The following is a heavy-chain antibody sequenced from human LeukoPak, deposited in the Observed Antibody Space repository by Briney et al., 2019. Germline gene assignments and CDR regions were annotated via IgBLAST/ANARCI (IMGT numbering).Heavy chain of an antibody. CDR3: ARDNYYDSSGYYY. Sequence: SETLSLTCTVSGGSISSGDYYWSWIRQPPGKGLEWIGYIYYSGSTYYNPSFKSRVTISVDTSKNQFSLKLSSVTAADTAVYYCARDNYYDSSGYYYWGQGTLVTVSS. D-gene: IGHD3-22*01. CDR2: IYYSGST. V-gene: IGHV4-30-4*01. CDR1: GGSISSGDYY. J-gene: IGHJ4*02.